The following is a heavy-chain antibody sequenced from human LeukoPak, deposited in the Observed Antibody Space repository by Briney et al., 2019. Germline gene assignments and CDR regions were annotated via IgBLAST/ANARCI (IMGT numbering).Heavy chain of an antibody. CDR3: ARARYCSSISCRDAFDI. CDR2: ISYDGNNK. V-gene: IGHV3-30-3*01. D-gene: IGHD2-2*01. Sequence: GGTLRLSCPASGFPFSYYAMHWVRQAPGKGLEWVALISYDGNNKYYADSVKGRFTISRDNSKNTLFLQMNSLRAEDTAVYYCARARYCSSISCRDAFDIWGQGTMVTVSS. CDR1: GFPFSYYA. J-gene: IGHJ3*02.